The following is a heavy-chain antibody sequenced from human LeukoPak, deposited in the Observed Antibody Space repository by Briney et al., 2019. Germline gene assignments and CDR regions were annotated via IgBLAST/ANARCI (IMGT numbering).Heavy chain of an antibody. CDR2: ISGSGGST. CDR1: GFTFSIYA. J-gene: IGHJ4*02. D-gene: IGHD3-10*01. V-gene: IGHV3-23*01. Sequence: PGGSLRLSCAASGFTFSIYAMSWVRQAPGKGLEWVSAISGSGGSTYYADSVKGRFTISRDNSKNTLYLQMNSLRAEDTAVYYCANQYYYGSGSPKRRYYFDYWGQGTLVTVSS. CDR3: ANQYYYGSGSPKRRYYFDY.